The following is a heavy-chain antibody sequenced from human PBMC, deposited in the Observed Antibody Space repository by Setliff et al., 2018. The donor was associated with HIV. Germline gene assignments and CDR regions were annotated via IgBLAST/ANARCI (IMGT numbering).Heavy chain of an antibody. CDR3: ARDLRWYDSSGSHDAFDI. D-gene: IGHD3-22*01. CDR2: INSDGSSI. Sequence: GSLRLSCAASGFTFSDSYMSWIRQAPGKGLVWVSRINSDGSSISYADSVKGRFTISRDNAKNTLYLQMNSLRGEDTAVYYCARDLRWYDSSGSHDAFDIWGQGTMVTVSS. J-gene: IGHJ3*02. CDR1: GFTFSDSY. V-gene: IGHV3-74*01.